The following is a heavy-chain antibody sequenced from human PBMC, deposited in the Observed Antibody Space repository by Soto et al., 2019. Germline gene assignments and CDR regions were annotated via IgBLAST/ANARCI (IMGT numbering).Heavy chain of an antibody. CDR2: IRDRANSYTT. CDR1: GFTFSDHY. V-gene: IGHV3-72*01. Sequence: EVQVVEAGGGLVQPGGSLRLLCAASGFTFSDHYIDWVRQAPGKGLEWVGRIRDRANSYTTEYAASVKGRFTVSRDDSKNTVDLQMNRLKTEDTAMYYCTRVLGYGGNPTVSDYWGQGTLVTVSS. J-gene: IGHJ4*02. CDR3: TRVLGYGGNPTVSDY. D-gene: IGHD4-17*01.